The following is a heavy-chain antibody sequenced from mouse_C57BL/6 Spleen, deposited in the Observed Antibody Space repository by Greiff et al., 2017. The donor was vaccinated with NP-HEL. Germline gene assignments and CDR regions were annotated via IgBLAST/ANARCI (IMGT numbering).Heavy chain of an antibody. Sequence: EVQLQQSGPGLVKPSQSLSLTCSVTGYSITSGYYWNWIRQFPGNKLEWMGYISYDGSNNYNPSLKNRISITRDTSKNQFFLKLNSVTTEDTATYYCARAGQLFPYFDVWGTGTTVTVSS. CDR3: ARAGQLFPYFDV. J-gene: IGHJ1*03. D-gene: IGHD1-1*01. V-gene: IGHV3-6*01. CDR2: ISYDGSN. CDR1: GYSITSGYY.